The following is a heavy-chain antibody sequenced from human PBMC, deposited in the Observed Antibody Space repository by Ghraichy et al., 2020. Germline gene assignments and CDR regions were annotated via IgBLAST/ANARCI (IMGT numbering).Heavy chain of an antibody. J-gene: IGHJ4*02. D-gene: IGHD5-24*01. Sequence: ASVKVSCKASGYTFTSYDINWVRQATGQGLEGMGWMNPNSGNTGYAQKFQGRVTMTRNTSISTAYMELSSLRSEDTAVYYCARSQSKEMATAHWGQGTLVTVSS. CDR3: ARSQSKEMATAH. V-gene: IGHV1-8*01. CDR2: MNPNSGNT. CDR1: GYTFTSYD.